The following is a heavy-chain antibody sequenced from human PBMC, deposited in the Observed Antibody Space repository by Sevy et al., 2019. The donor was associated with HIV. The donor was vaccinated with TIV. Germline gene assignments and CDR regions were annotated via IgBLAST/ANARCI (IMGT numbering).Heavy chain of an antibody. Sequence: GGSLRLSCAASGFTFSSYSMNWVRQAPGKGLEWVSYISSSSSTIYYADSVKGRFTISRDNAKNSLYLQMNSLRDEDTAVYYCAREDIVVVPGAILYYYGMDVWGQGTTVTVSS. D-gene: IGHD2-2*02. CDR1: GFTFSSYS. CDR3: AREDIVVVPGAILYYYGMDV. J-gene: IGHJ6*02. V-gene: IGHV3-48*02. CDR2: ISSSSSTI.